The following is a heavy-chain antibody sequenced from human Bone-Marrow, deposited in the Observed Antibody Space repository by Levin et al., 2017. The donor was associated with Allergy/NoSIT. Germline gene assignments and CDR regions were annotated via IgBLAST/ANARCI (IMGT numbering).Heavy chain of an antibody. CDR1: GFTFSSYG. CDR3: AKGVTGGVDY. CDR2: ISYDGSNK. V-gene: IGHV3-30*18. J-gene: IGHJ4*02. Sequence: RGESLKISCAASGFTFSSYGMHWVRQAPGKGLEWVAVISYDGSNKYYADSVKGRFTISRDNSKNTLYLQMNSLRAEDTAVYYCAKGVTGGVDYWGQGTLVTVSS. D-gene: IGHD2-21*02.